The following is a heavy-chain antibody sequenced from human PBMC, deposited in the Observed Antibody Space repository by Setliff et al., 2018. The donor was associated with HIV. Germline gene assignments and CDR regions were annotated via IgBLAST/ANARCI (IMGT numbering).Heavy chain of an antibody. CDR2: MYPNGRT. CDR3: ATPHREREDDAFDI. D-gene: IGHD1-1*01. Sequence: PSETLSLTGTVSGGSISSYYWSWIRQPPGKGLEWVGSMYPNGRTYYNPSVKSRVTISVDTSKNQFFLKLSSGTAADTAMYYCATPHREREDDAFDIWGQGTKVTVSS. CDR1: GGSISSYY. J-gene: IGHJ3*02. V-gene: IGHV4-4*08.